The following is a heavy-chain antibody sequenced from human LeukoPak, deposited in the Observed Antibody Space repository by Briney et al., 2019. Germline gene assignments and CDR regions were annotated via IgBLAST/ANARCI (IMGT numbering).Heavy chain of an antibody. CDR1: GFPFSRYW. Sequence: GGSLRLSCAASGFPFSRYWLSWVRQAPGKGLEWVANIKQDGSEKYYVDSVKGRFTISRDNAKTSLYLQMNSLRVEDTGVYYCARGWELDPWGQGTLVTVSS. J-gene: IGHJ5*02. CDR2: IKQDGSEK. D-gene: IGHD1-26*01. CDR3: ARGWELDP. V-gene: IGHV3-7*05.